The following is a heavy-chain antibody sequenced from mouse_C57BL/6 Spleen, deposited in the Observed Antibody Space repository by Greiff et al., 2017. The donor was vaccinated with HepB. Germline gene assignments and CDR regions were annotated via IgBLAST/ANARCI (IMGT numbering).Heavy chain of an antibody. CDR1: GYSFTGYY. J-gene: IGHJ2*01. CDR3: ARWEDYDGGFDY. D-gene: IGHD2-4*01. CDR2: INPSTGGT. Sequence: EVKLQQSGPELVKPGASVKISCKASGYSFTGYYMNWVKQSPEKSLEWIGEINPSTGGTTYNQKFKAKATLTVDKSSSTAYMQLKSLTSEDSAVYYCARWEDYDGGFDYWGQGTTLTVSS. V-gene: IGHV1-42*01.